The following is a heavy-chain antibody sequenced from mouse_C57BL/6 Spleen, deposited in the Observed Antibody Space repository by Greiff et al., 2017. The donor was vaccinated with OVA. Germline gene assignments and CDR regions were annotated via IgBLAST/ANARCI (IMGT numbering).Heavy chain of an antibody. J-gene: IGHJ1*03. Sequence: QVQLQQPGAELVRPGSSVKLSCKASGYTFTSYWMDWVKQRPGQGLEWIGNIYPSDSETHYNQKFKDKATLTVDKSSSTAYMQLSSLTSEDSAVYYCARGASSSYWYFDVWGTGTTVTVSS. V-gene: IGHV1-61*01. CDR1: GYTFTSYW. D-gene: IGHD1-1*01. CDR2: IYPSDSET. CDR3: ARGASSSYWYFDV.